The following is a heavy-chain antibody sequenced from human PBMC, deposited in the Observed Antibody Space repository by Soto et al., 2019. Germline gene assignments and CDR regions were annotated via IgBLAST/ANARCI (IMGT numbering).Heavy chain of an antibody. CDR1: GYTFTGYY. Sequence: QVQLVQSGAEVKKPGASVKVSCKASGYTFTGYYMHWVRQAPGQGLEWMGWINPNSGGTNYAQKFQGRVTMTRDTSISTAYMELSRLRSDDTAVYYCARGDTMVRGGFCMDVWGQGTTVTVSS. CDR3: ARGDTMVRGGFCMDV. J-gene: IGHJ6*02. D-gene: IGHD3-10*01. V-gene: IGHV1-2*02. CDR2: INPNSGGT.